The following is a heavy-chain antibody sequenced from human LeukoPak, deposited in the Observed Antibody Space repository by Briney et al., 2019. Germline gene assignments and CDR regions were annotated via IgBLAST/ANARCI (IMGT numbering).Heavy chain of an antibody. CDR1: GFTFSSYG. CDR3: AGGLELRWDFDY. CDR2: IRYDGSNK. D-gene: IGHD1-7*01. J-gene: IGHJ4*02. Sequence: AGGSLRLSCAASGFTFSSYGMHWVRQAPGKGLEWVAFIRYDGSNKYYADSVKGRFTISRDNSKNTLYLQMNSLRAEDTAVYYCAGGLELRWDFDYWGQGTLVTVSS. V-gene: IGHV3-30*02.